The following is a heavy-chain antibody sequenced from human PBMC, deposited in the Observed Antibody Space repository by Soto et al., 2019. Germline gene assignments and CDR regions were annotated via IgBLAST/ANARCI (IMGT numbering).Heavy chain of an antibody. CDR2: IIPIFGTA. V-gene: IGHV1-69*13. CDR1: GGTFSSYA. CDR3: ARDPQGYYYYYGMDV. Sequence: GASVKVSCKASGGTFSSYAISCVRQAPGQGLEWMGGIIPIFGTANYAQKFQGRVTITADESTSTAYMELSSLRSEDTAVYYCARDPQGYYYYYGMDVWGQGTTVTVSS. J-gene: IGHJ6*02.